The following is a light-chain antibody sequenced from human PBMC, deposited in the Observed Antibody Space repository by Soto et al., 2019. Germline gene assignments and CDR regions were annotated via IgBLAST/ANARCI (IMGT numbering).Light chain of an antibody. Sequence: SVLTQPPSASGSTGQRVTISCSGSSPNIGTNYVNWYQQLPGTAPKLLIHTNSLRPSGVPDRFSGSKSGTSASLAISGLRSEDEGDYYCATWDASLGGGVFGGGTKLTVL. J-gene: IGLJ3*02. V-gene: IGLV1-47*02. CDR1: SPNIGTNY. CDR2: TNS. CDR3: ATWDASLGGGV.